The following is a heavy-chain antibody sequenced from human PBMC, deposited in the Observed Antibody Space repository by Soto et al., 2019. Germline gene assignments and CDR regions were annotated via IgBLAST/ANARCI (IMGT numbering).Heavy chain of an antibody. J-gene: IGHJ3*02. CDR3: ARHVVVVVAATPWQYAFDI. Sequence: PSETLSLTCTVSGGSISSSSYYWGWIRQPPGKGLEWFGSIYYSGSTYYNPSLKSRVTISVDTSKNQFSLKLSSVTAADTAVYYCARHVVVVVAATPWQYAFDIWAQGTMVTVSS. D-gene: IGHD2-15*01. CDR1: GGSISSSSYY. CDR2: IYYSGST. V-gene: IGHV4-39*01.